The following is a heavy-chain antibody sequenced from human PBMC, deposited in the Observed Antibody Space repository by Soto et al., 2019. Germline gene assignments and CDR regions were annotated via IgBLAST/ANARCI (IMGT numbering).Heavy chain of an antibody. CDR1: GFTFSSYG. CDR3: AKDRQQQLGDAFDI. J-gene: IGHJ3*02. Sequence: QVQLVESGGGVVQPGRSLRLSCAASGFTFSSYGMHWVRQAPGKGLEWVAVISYDGSNKYYADSVKGRFTISRDNSKNTRYLQMNSRRAEDTAVYYCAKDRQQQLGDAFDIWGQVTMVTVSS. V-gene: IGHV3-30*18. D-gene: IGHD6-13*01. CDR2: ISYDGSNK.